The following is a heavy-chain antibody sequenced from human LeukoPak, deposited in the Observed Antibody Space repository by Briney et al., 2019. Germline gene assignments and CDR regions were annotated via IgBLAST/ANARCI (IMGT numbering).Heavy chain of an antibody. Sequence: AGSLTLTCAVSGFSFSSYAMRWVRQAPGKGLEWMAYISYDGSNKYYADLMNGRFTISRDNSTNTLYLQMHSLRDEDTAVYYCARTRPGAYYFDYWGQGTLVTVSS. CDR1: GFSFSSYA. J-gene: IGHJ4*02. D-gene: IGHD3-10*01. V-gene: IGHV3-30-3*01. CDR2: ISYDGSNK. CDR3: ARTRPGAYYFDY.